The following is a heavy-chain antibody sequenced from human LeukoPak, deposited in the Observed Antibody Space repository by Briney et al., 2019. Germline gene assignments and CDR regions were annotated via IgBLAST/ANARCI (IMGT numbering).Heavy chain of an antibody. V-gene: IGHV1-8*01. J-gene: IGHJ5*02. D-gene: IGHD6-13*01. CDR3: ARDMIAAAGKEDWFDP. CDR2: MNPNSGNT. Sequence: GASVKVSCRASGYTFTSYDINWVRQATGQGLEWMGWMNPNSGNTGYAQKFQGRVTMTRNTSISTAYMELSSLRSEDTAVYYCARDMIAAAGKEDWFDPWGQGTLVTVSS. CDR1: GYTFTSYD.